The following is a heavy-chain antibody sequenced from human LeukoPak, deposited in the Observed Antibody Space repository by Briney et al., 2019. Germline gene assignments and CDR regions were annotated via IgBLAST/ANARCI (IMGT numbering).Heavy chain of an antibody. CDR2: IYSGGST. Sequence: GSLRLSCAASGFTVSSNYMSWVRQAPGKGLEWVSVIYSGGSTYYADSVKGRFTISRDNSKNTLYLQMNSLRAEDTAVYYCARSGNYDILTGYPFDYWGQGTLVTVSS. CDR3: ARSGNYDILTGYPFDY. V-gene: IGHV3-66*01. CDR1: GFTVSSNY. D-gene: IGHD3-9*01. J-gene: IGHJ4*02.